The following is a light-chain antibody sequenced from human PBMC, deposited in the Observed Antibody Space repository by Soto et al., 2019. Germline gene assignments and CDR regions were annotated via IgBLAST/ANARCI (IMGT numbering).Light chain of an antibody. CDR1: QSISSW. Sequence: DIHMTQSPSTLSASVIDVVTITFLASQSISSWLAWYQQKLGRAPRLLIYDASSLESGVPSRFSGSGYGTEFTLTISSLQPDDFATYYCQQYNTYSSLTFGGGTKVDIK. V-gene: IGKV1-5*01. CDR2: DAS. CDR3: QQYNTYSSLT. J-gene: IGKJ4*01.